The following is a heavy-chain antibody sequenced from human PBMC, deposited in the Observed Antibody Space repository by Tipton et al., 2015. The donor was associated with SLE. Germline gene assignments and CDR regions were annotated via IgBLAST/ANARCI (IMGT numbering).Heavy chain of an antibody. CDR2: INNTGST. J-gene: IGHJ6*02. D-gene: IGHD5-12*01. CDR1: GGPISSHY. CDR3: ARAGGYDYYYSGMDV. V-gene: IGHV4-59*11. Sequence: GLVKPSETLSLSCNVSGGPISSHYWSWIRQAPGKGLEWIGYINNTGSTNYNPSLKSRATISVGTSRNQFSLNLNSVTAADTAVYYCARAGGYDYYYSGMDVWGQGTTVTVSS.